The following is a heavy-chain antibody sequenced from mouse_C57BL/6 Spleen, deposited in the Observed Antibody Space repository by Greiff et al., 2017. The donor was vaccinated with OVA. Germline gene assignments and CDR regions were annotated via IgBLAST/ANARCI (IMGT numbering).Heavy chain of an antibody. CDR2: IWSGGST. CDR1: GFSLTSYG. Sequence: QVQLQQSGPGLVQPSQSLSITCTASGFSLTSYGVHWVRQSPGQGLEWLGVIWSGGSTAYNAAFISRLSISKDNSKCQVFFKMNSLQADDTAIYYCASLNYYDFDVWGTGTTVTVSS. CDR3: ASLNYYDFDV. V-gene: IGHV2-2*01. D-gene: IGHD2-1*01. J-gene: IGHJ1*03.